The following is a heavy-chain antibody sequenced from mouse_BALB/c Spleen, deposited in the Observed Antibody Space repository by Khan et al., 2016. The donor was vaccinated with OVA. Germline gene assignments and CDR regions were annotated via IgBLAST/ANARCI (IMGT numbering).Heavy chain of an antibody. J-gene: IGHJ2*01. Sequence: EVELVESGGGLVQPGRSQKLSCAASGFTFNSYGMHWVRQAQEKGLEWVAYISGDSNTIYYADTAKGGFTISRDNPKNTLFLQMTSLMSEDTAMYDCATSYFYGYYFDYWGPGTTLTVS. V-gene: IGHV5-17*02. CDR1: GFTFNSYG. CDR2: ISGDSNTI. CDR3: ATSYFYGYYFDY. D-gene: IGHD1-1*01.